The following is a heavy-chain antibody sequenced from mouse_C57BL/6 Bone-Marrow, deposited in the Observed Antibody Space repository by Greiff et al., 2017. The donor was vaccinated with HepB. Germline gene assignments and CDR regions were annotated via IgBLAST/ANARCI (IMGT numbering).Heavy chain of an antibody. CDR1: GFSLTSYG. D-gene: IGHD2-3*01. V-gene: IGHV2-9*01. Sequence: VKLQESGPGLVAPSQSLSITCPVSGFSLTSYGVDWVRQPPGKGLEWLGVIWGGGSTNYNSALMSRLSISKDNSKSQVFLKMNSLQTDDTAMYYCAKESRWLLRYYYAMDYWGQGTSVTVSS. CDR2: IWGGGST. J-gene: IGHJ4*01. CDR3: AKESRWLLRYYYAMDY.